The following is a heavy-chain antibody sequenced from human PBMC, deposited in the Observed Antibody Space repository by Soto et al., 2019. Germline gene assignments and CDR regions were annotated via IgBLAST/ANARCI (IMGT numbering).Heavy chain of an antibody. D-gene: IGHD3-22*01. CDR1: GFTFSSYG. CDR2: ISYDGSNK. V-gene: IGHV3-30*18. J-gene: IGHJ4*02. Sequence: GGSLRLSCAASGFTFSSYGMHWVRQAPGKGLEWVAVISYDGSNKYYADSVKGRFTISRDNSKNTLYLQMNSLRAEDTAVYYCAKGDRRCDSSGYYSSLDYWGQGTLVTVSS. CDR3: AKGDRRCDSSGYYSSLDY.